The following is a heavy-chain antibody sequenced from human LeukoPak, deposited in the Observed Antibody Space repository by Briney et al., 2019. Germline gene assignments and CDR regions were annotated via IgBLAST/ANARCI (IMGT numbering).Heavy chain of an antibody. D-gene: IGHD3-3*01. Sequence: SETLSLTCTVSGGSISSGSYYWSWIRQPAGKGLEWIGRIYTSGSTNYNPSLKSRVTISVDTSKNQFSLKLSSVTAADTAVYYCARDRPDYDFWSEYYYYYMDVWGKGTTVTVSS. CDR1: GGSISSGSYY. CDR3: ARDRPDYDFWSEYYYYYMDV. V-gene: IGHV4-61*02. CDR2: IYTSGST. J-gene: IGHJ6*03.